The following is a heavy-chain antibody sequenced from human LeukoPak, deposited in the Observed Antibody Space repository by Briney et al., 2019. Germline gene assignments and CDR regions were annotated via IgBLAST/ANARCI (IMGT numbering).Heavy chain of an antibody. CDR1: GGSISSYY. Sequence: SETLSLTCTVSGGSISSYYWSWIRQPPGKGLEWLGYIDYSGSTHYNPSLESRITISVDTSKNQFSLKLSSVTAADTAVYYCARMTYIGALDYWGQGTLVAVSS. D-gene: IGHD6-6*01. CDR3: ARMTYIGALDY. V-gene: IGHV4-59*01. J-gene: IGHJ4*02. CDR2: IDYSGST.